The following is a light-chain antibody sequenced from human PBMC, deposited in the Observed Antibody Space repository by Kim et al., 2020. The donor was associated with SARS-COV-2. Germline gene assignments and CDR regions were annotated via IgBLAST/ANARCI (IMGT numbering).Light chain of an antibody. V-gene: IGKV3-11*01. CDR2: DAA. Sequence: PGKSATLSCRASHNVAISLAWYQQTPGQAPRRLIYDAAIRAAGIPDRFSGSGSGTDFTLTIGSLAPEDFAVYYCQQRGNWPPALTFGGGTKVDIK. CDR3: QQRGNWPPALT. J-gene: IGKJ4*01. CDR1: HNVAIS.